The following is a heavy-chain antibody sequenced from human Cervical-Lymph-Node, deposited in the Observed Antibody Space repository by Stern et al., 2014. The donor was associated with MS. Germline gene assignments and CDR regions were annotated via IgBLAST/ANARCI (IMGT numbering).Heavy chain of an antibody. CDR3: ARDRIGDGDLSLDN. CDR1: GYTLTDYY. CDR2: MNANSGGT. Sequence: MQLVESGAEMKKPGASVKDSCKASGYTLTDYYIHWVRQAPGQGLEWMGWMNANSGGTKYAQNFQGRVTMTTDTSINTAYMEMSGLTSDDTAVYFCARDRIGDGDLSLDNWGQGTLVTVSS. J-gene: IGHJ4*02. V-gene: IGHV1-2*02. D-gene: IGHD3-10*01.